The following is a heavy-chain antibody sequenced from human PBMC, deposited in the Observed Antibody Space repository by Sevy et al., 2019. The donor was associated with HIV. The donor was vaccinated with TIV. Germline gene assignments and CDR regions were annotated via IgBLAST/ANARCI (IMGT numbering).Heavy chain of an antibody. V-gene: IGHV3-7*01. Sequence: GGSLRLSCVVSGLTSRTYWMHWVRRAPGKGLEWVASINPDGGENYYVASVKGRFTIYRDNTKNSLYLQMTSLRAEDTAAYYCARGTYYYDSGFYFPFDYWGQGTLVTVSS. J-gene: IGHJ4*02. CDR2: INPDGGEN. D-gene: IGHD3-10*01. CDR3: ARGTYYYDSGFYFPFDY. CDR1: GLTSRTYW.